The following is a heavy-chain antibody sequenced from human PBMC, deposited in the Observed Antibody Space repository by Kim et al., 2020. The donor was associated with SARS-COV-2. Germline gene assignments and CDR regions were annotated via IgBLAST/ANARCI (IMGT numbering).Heavy chain of an antibody. D-gene: IGHD1-26*01. Sequence: ASVKVSCKASGYTFTGYYMHWVRQAPGQGLEWMGRINPNSGGTNYAQKFQGRVTMTRDTSISTAYMELSRLRSDDTAVYYCAREGYSGSYRTHDAFDIWGQGSMVTVSS. CDR3: AREGYSGSYRTHDAFDI. CDR1: GYTFTGYY. CDR2: INPNSGGT. J-gene: IGHJ3*02. V-gene: IGHV1-2*06.